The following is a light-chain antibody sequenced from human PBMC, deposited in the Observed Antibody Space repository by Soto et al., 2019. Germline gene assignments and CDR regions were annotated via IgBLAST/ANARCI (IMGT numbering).Light chain of an antibody. CDR3: QQYDNYPLT. CDR2: DAS. Sequence: DIQMTQSPSTLSASVGDRVTITCRASQNIERWLAWYQQKPGKAPKFLIYDASSLESGVPSRFSGSGSGTEFTLTISSLQPDDFATYYCQQYDNYPLTFGGGTKVDTK. V-gene: IGKV1-5*01. CDR1: QNIERW. J-gene: IGKJ4*01.